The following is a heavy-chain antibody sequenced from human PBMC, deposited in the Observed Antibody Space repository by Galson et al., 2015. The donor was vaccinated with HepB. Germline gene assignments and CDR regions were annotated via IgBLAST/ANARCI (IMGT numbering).Heavy chain of an antibody. D-gene: IGHD4-17*01. CDR3: ARNEDYGDYFTWFDP. V-gene: IGHV1-18*01. J-gene: IGHJ5*02. CDR2: ISAYNGNT. CDR1: GYTFTSYG. Sequence: SVKVSCKASGYTFTSYGISWVRQAPGQGLEWMGWISAYNGNTNYAQKLRGRVTMTTDTSTSTAYMELRSLRSDDTAVYYCARNEDYGDYFTWFDPWGQGTLVTVSS.